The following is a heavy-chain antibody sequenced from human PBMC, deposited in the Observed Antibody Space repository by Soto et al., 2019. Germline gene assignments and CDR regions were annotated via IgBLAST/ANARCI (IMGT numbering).Heavy chain of an antibody. CDR2: ISVALGDT. D-gene: IGHD2-21*02. CDR1: GYKFTKYG. J-gene: IGHJ4*02. Sequence: VQLLQSGAEVRKPGASVKVSCKASGYKFTKYGMHWVRQAPGQNFEWMGWISVALGDTRYSQKFDGRVTIARNTSASTVYMELRGLTSEETAIYYCARDVAASAFDYWGQGTLVTVSS. V-gene: IGHV1-3*01. CDR3: ARDVAASAFDY.